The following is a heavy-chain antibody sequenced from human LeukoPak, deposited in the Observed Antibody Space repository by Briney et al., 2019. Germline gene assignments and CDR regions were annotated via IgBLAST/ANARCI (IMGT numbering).Heavy chain of an antibody. Sequence: GASVKVSCKASGYTFTSYYMHWVRQAPGQGLEWMGIINPSGGSTSYAQKFQGRVTMTRDMSTSTVYMELSSLRSEDTVVYYCARDRGYSNYVGYFDYWGQETLVTVSS. CDR2: INPSGGST. V-gene: IGHV1-46*01. D-gene: IGHD4-11*01. CDR1: GYTFTSYY. J-gene: IGHJ4*02. CDR3: ARDRGYSNYVGYFDY.